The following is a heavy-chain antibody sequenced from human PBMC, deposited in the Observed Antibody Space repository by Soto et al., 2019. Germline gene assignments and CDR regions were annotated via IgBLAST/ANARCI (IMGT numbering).Heavy chain of an antibody. CDR3: ARDLFGSGD. CDR1: GFAFSSYA. V-gene: IGHV3-30-3*01. Sequence: QVQLVESGGGVVQPGRSLRLSCAASGFAFSSYAMHWVRQAPGKGLEWVAVISYDGSNKYYADSVKGRFNISRDNSKNSLYLQMNSLRAEDTAVYYCARDLFGSGDWGQGTLVTVSS. CDR2: ISYDGSNK. D-gene: IGHD3-10*01. J-gene: IGHJ4*02.